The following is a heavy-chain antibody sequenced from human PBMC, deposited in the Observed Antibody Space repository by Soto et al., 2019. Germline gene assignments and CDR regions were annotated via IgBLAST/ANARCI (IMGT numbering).Heavy chain of an antibody. CDR3: VKDMGYCSGGSCYWGADFYYYMDV. J-gene: IGHJ6*03. CDR2: ILFDGSDN. D-gene: IGHD2-15*01. CDR1: GFSFNNYG. V-gene: IGHV3-30*18. Sequence: QVQLVESGGDVVQPGGSLRLSCASSGFSFNNYGMHWVRQAPGKGLEWVAVILFDGSDNWYADSVKGRFTISRDNSKNTLYLHMNSLTAEDTAVYYCVKDMGYCSGGSCYWGADFYYYMDVWGKGTTVTVSS.